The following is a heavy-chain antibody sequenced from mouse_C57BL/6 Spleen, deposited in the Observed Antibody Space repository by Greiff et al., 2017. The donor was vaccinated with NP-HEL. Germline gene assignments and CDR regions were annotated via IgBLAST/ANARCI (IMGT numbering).Heavy chain of an antibody. CDR2: IDPSDSYT. J-gene: IGHJ1*03. D-gene: IGHD1-1*01. Sequence: QVQLQQPGAELVMPGASVKLSCKASGYTFTSYWMHWVKQRPGQGLEWIGEIDPSDSYTNYNQKFKGKSTLTVDKSSSTAYMQLSSLTSADSAVYYCARRGYGSSYRYFDVWGTGTTVTVSS. V-gene: IGHV1-69*01. CDR3: ARRGYGSSYRYFDV. CDR1: GYTFTSYW.